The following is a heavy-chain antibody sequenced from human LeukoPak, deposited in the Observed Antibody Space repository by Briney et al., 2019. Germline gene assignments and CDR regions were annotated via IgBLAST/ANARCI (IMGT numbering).Heavy chain of an antibody. V-gene: IGHV4-61*01. CDR3: ARAHYYGSGSRNWFDP. CDR2: IYYSGST. Sequence: SETLSLTCTVSGGSISSSSYYWSWIRQPPGKGLEWIGYIYYSGSTNYNPSLKSRVTISVNTSKNQFSLKLSSVTAADTAVYYCARAHYYGSGSRNWFDPWGQGTLVTVSS. J-gene: IGHJ5*02. CDR1: GGSISSSSYY. D-gene: IGHD3-10*01.